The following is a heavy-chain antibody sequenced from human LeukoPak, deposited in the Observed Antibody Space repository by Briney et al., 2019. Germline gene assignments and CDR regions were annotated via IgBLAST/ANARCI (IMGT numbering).Heavy chain of an antibody. CDR2: ISAYNGNT. Sequence: GASVKVSCKVSGYTFTSYGISWVRQAPGQGLEWMGWISAYNGNTNYAQKLQGRVTMTTDTSTSTAYMELRSLRSDDTAVYYCARYYYDSSGYYALDYWGQGTLVTVSS. D-gene: IGHD3-22*01. J-gene: IGHJ4*02. CDR1: GYTFTSYG. CDR3: ARYYYDSSGYYALDY. V-gene: IGHV1-18*01.